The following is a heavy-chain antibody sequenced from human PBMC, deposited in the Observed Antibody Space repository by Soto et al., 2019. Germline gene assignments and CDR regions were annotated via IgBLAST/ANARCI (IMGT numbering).Heavy chain of an antibody. CDR1: VFTFSSYW. V-gene: IGHV3-7*03. Sequence: GWSLRLSCASSVFTFSSYWMSWVRQAPGKGLEWVANIKQDGSEKYYVDSVKGRFTISRDNAKNSLYLQMNSLRAEDTAVYYCARVGGSYLGDYWGQGTLVTVSS. CDR3: ARVGGSYLGDY. CDR2: IKQDGSEK. J-gene: IGHJ4*02. D-gene: IGHD1-26*01.